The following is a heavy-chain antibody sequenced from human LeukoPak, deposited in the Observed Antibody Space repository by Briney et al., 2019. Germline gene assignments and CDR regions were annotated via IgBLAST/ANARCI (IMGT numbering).Heavy chain of an antibody. Sequence: PGGSLRLSCAASGFTFSSYSMNWVRQAPGKGLERVSSISSSSSYIYYADSVKGRFTISRDNAKNSLYLQMNSLRAEDTAVYYCARDYRVDDPQRYCSSTSCYSYAFDIWGQGTMVTVSS. CDR1: GFTFSSYS. V-gene: IGHV3-21*01. CDR3: ARDYRVDDPQRYCSSTSCYSYAFDI. J-gene: IGHJ3*02. CDR2: ISSSSSYI. D-gene: IGHD2-2*01.